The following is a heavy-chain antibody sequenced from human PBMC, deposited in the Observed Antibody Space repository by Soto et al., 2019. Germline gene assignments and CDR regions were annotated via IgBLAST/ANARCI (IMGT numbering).Heavy chain of an antibody. V-gene: IGHV4-39*01. CDR3: AEHSGRYYYYVLDV. D-gene: IGHD3-10*01. CDR2: IYYSGST. Sequence: SETLSLTCTVSGGSISSSSYYWGWIRQPPGKGLEWFGSIYYSGSTYYNPSLKSRVTISVDTSKNQFSLKLSSVTAADTAVYYCAEHSGRYYYYVLDVWGQGTTVTVSS. CDR1: GGSISSSSYY. J-gene: IGHJ6*02.